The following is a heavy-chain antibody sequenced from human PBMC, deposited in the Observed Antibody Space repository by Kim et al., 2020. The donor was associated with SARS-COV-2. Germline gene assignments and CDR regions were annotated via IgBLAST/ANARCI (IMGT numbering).Heavy chain of an antibody. Sequence: ASVKVSCKASGYIFTNYGISWVRQAPGQGLEWMGWISVYNGNTNYAQNLQGRVTMTTDTSTSTAYMELRSLRSDDTAVYYCARGVPVAGTPPNYYFDSWGQGTLVTVSS. J-gene: IGHJ4*02. CDR1: GYIFTNYG. V-gene: IGHV1-18*01. CDR3: ARGVPVAGTPPNYYFDS. D-gene: IGHD6-19*01. CDR2: ISVYNGNT.